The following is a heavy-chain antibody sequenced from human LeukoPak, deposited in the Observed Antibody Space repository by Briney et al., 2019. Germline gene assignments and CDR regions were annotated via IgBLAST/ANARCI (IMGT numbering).Heavy chain of an antibody. Sequence: GASVKVSCKASGGTLRSYTINWVRQAPGQGLEWMGCINPNSGGTNYAQKLQGRVTMTTDTSTSTAYMELRSLRSDDTAVYYCARARGIVGATASFDYWGQGTLVTVSS. CDR1: GGTLRSYT. V-gene: IGHV1-18*01. J-gene: IGHJ4*02. CDR3: ARARGIVGATASFDY. CDR2: INPNSGGT. D-gene: IGHD1-26*01.